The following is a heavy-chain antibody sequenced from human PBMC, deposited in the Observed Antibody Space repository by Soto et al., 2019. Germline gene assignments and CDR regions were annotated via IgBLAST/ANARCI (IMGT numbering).Heavy chain of an antibody. V-gene: IGHV1-69*13. J-gene: IGHJ6*02. D-gene: IGHD3-3*01. CDR2: IIPIFGTA. CDR3: ARERFLEWLYNYYYYGMDV. Sequence: VASVKVSCKASGGTFSSYAISWVRQAPGQGLEWMGGIIPIFGTANYAQKFQGRVTITADESTSTAYMELSSLRSEDTAVYYCARERFLEWLYNYYYYGMDVWGQGTTVTVSS. CDR1: GGTFSSYA.